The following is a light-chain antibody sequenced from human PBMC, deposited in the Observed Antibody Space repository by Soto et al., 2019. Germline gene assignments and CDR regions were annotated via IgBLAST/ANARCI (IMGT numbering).Light chain of an antibody. V-gene: IGKV3-20*01. J-gene: IGKJ3*01. CDR3: LQYCSSPRT. CDR1: QTVSSNF. CDR2: GAS. Sequence: IVLKQSPGALSLSQGERATLSCRASQTVSSNFLAWYQKKPGQGPRLLIYGASTRATGVPDRFSGSGSGTDFTLTISRLEPEDFAVYYCLQYCSSPRTFGPGTKVDI.